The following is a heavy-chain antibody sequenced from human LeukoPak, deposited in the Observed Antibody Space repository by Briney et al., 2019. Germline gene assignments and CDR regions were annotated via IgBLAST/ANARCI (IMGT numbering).Heavy chain of an antibody. Sequence: SETLSLTCSVSGASISDYYWSWIRQPPGKGLEWIGYIYYSGSTNYNPSLKSRVTISVDTSKNQFSLKLSSVTAADTAVYYCARGIRFSDWYFDLWGRGTLVTVSS. CDR3: ARGIRFSDWYFDL. CDR1: GASISDYY. J-gene: IGHJ2*01. V-gene: IGHV4-59*08. CDR2: IYYSGST. D-gene: IGHD1-20*01.